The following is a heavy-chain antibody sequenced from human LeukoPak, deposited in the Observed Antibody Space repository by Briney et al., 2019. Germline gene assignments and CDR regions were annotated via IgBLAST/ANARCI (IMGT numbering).Heavy chain of an antibody. CDR2: IIPILGIA. J-gene: IGHJ4*02. Sequence: ASVKVSCKASGGTFSSYTVSWVRQAPGQGLEWMGRIIPILGIANYAQKFQGRVTITADKSTSTAYMELSSLRSEDTAVYYCARGVGGSWIFDYWGQGTLVTVSS. CDR1: GGTFSSYT. D-gene: IGHD1-26*01. CDR3: ARGVGGSWIFDY. V-gene: IGHV1-69*02.